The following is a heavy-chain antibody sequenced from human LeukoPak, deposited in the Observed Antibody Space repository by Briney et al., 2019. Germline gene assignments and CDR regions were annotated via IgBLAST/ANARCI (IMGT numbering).Heavy chain of an antibody. D-gene: IGHD3-10*01. CDR3: ARIARPGSEDY. CDR2: INGNGGST. J-gene: IGHJ4*02. Sequence: GGSLGLSCAASGFTFSSYAMSWVRQAPGKGLEWVSSINGNGGSTYYADSVKGRFTISRDNSKNTLYLQMNSLRAEDTAVYYCARIARPGSEDYWGQGTLVTVSS. CDR1: GFTFSSYA. V-gene: IGHV3-23*01.